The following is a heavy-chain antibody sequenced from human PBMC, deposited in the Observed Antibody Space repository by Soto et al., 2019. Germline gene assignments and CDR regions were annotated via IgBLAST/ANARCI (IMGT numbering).Heavy chain of an antibody. D-gene: IGHD3-10*01. Sequence: QLQLQESGPGLVKPSQTLSLTCTVSGGSINNGHFYWGWIRQPPGKGLEWIGYVYFTGTTYLNPSLKRRINMSFETSTNQFSLKLSSVTAAETAVYYCVRGYYYGSGSLHWFDPWGQGTLVTVSS. CDR1: GGSINNGHFY. V-gene: IGHV4-30-4*01. CDR3: VRGYYYGSGSLHWFDP. CDR2: VYFTGTT. J-gene: IGHJ5*02.